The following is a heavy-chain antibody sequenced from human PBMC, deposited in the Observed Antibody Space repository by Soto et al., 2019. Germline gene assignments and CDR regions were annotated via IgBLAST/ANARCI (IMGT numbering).Heavy chain of an antibody. CDR1: GGSIISSNW. V-gene: IGHV4-4*02. J-gene: IGHJ4*02. CDR2: IYHSGST. D-gene: IGHD3-9*01. CDR3: ARRDWSGSTSHFYFDY. Sequence: NPSETLSLTCAVSGGSIISSNWWNWVRQPPGKGLEWIGEIYHSGSTYYKPSLKSRAAMSVDTSKNQFSLKLTSATAADTAVYYCARRDWSGSTSHFYFDYWGQGVLVTVSS.